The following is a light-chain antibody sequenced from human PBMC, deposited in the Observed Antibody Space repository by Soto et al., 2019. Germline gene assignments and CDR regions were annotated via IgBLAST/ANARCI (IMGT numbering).Light chain of an antibody. Sequence: EIGLTQSPGTLSLSPGERATLSCRASQSVSSSYLAWYQQKPGQAPRLLIYGASSRATGIPDRFSGSGSGTDFTLTISRLEPEDFAVYYCQQYGSSRVAFGQGTKVDIK. J-gene: IGKJ1*01. CDR3: QQYGSSRVA. V-gene: IGKV3-20*01. CDR2: GAS. CDR1: QSVSSSY.